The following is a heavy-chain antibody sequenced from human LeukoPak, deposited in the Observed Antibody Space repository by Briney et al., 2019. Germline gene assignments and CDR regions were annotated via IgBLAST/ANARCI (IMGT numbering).Heavy chain of an antibody. Sequence: AGGSLRLSCAASGFTASGNYLTWVRQAPGKGLEWVSHITASGTAMFYADSVKGRFTISRDNAKNSLYLQMNSLRDEDTAVYYCASSGSYRFDYWGQGTLVTVSS. V-gene: IGHV3-48*02. CDR3: ASSGSYRFDY. J-gene: IGHJ4*02. CDR1: GFTASGNY. CDR2: ITASGTAM. D-gene: IGHD1-26*01.